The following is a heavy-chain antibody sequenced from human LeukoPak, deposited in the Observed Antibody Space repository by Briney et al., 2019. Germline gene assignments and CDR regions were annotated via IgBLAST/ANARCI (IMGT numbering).Heavy chain of an antibody. V-gene: IGHV3-7*01. J-gene: IGHJ6*03. D-gene: IGHD4-11*01. CDR2: IKQDGSEK. Sequence: GGSLRLSCAASGFTFSNAWMSWVRQAPGKGLEWVANIKQDGSEKYYVDSVKGRFTISRDNAKNSLYLQMNSLRAEDTAVYYCARDDHYSNYVIRGYYYYYMDVWGKGTTVTVSS. CDR3: ARDDHYSNYVIRGYYYYYMDV. CDR1: GFTFSNAW.